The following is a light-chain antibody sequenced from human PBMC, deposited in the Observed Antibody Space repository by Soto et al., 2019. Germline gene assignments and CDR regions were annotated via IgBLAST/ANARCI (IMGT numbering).Light chain of an antibody. V-gene: IGKV1-5*01. CDR3: QQFHTYYT. CDR2: DAS. J-gene: IGKJ2*01. Sequence: DIQMTQSPSTLSASVGDRVTITCRASQNINAWLAWYQQKPGKAPKLLISDASNLESGVSSRLSGSGYGTEFTLTISSLQPDDFATYYCQQFHTYYTFGQGTKLEIK. CDR1: QNINAW.